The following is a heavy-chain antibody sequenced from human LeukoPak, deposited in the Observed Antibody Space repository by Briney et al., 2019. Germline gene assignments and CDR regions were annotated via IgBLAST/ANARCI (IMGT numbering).Heavy chain of an antibody. CDR1: GGSISNYY. Sequence: PSETLCLTCTVSGGSISNYYWSWIRQPPGKVLERIGFIDSTGSTNYNPSLKSRVTISVDTSKNQFSLKLSSVTAADTAVYYCAREDVAGGSGSNYYHGADVWGQGTTVTVSS. D-gene: IGHD3-10*01. CDR2: IDSTGST. V-gene: IGHV4-59*01. J-gene: IGHJ6*02. CDR3: AREDVAGGSGSNYYHGADV.